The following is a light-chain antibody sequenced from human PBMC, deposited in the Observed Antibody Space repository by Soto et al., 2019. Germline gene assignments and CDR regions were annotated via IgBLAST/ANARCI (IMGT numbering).Light chain of an antibody. J-gene: IGKJ1*01. Sequence: EIVLTQSPGTLSLSPGERATLSCRASQSVSSSYLAWYQQKPGQPPRLVMYATSSRATGIPARFSGSGSGTDFTLTISRLEPEDFAVYYWQQYGSSSWTFGQGTKVDIK. CDR1: QSVSSSY. CDR2: ATS. CDR3: QQYGSSSWT. V-gene: IGKV3-20*01.